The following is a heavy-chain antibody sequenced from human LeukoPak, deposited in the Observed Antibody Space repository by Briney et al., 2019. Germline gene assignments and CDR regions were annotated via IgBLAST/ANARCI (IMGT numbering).Heavy chain of an antibody. CDR3: AKDSYRYGYEAFDY. CDR1: GFTFSSYG. CDR2: ISYDGSNK. Sequence: GSLRLSCAAPGFTFSSYGMHWVRQAPGKGLEWVAVISYDGSNKYYADSVKGRFTISRDNSKNTLYLQMNSLRAEDTAVYYCAKDSYRYGYEAFDYWGQGTLVTVSS. J-gene: IGHJ4*02. D-gene: IGHD5-18*01. V-gene: IGHV3-30*18.